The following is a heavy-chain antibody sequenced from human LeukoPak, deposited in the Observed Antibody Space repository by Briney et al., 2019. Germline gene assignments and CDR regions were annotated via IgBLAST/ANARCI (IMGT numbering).Heavy chain of an antibody. CDR1: RFSFSSHA. J-gene: IGHJ5*02. V-gene: IGHV3-21*01. D-gene: IGHD5-12*01. Sequence: GGSLRLSCEASRFSFSSHAMHWVRQAPGKGPEWVSSITSTRSDIYYADSVKGRFTISRDNARNSLFLQMNSLRAEDTAVYYCARVLVATTLASENWLDPWGQGTLVTVSS. CDR3: ARVLVATTLASENWLDP. CDR2: ITSTRSDI.